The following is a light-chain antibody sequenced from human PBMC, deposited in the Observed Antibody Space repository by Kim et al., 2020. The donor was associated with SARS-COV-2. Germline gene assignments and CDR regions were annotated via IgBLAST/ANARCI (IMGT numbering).Light chain of an antibody. CDR3: QQSGNFLT. J-gene: IGKJ4*01. CDR1: KSIGNR. Sequence: SVTPKVQVTITGRASKSIGNRLHWYQQKADQSPKLLIKYASQSITGVPPRFSGSGSGTDFTLTINSLEAEDAATYYCQQSGNFLTFGGGTKVDIK. V-gene: IGKV6-21*02. CDR2: YAS.